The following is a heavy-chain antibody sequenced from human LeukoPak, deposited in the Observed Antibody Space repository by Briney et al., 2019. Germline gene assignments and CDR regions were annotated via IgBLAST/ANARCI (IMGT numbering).Heavy chain of an antibody. J-gene: IGHJ4*02. CDR1: GGSVSSGSYS. V-gene: IGHV4-61*01. Sequence: SETLSLTCTVSGGSVSSGSYSWSWIRHPPGKGLEWIGYIYNSGSSGSTNYNPSLKSRVTISIDTSKNQFSLRLSSVTAADTAVYYCARSPRFGSGSYSIDYWGQGSLVTVSS. CDR3: ARSPRFGSGSYSIDY. D-gene: IGHD3-10*01. CDR2: IYNSGSSGST.